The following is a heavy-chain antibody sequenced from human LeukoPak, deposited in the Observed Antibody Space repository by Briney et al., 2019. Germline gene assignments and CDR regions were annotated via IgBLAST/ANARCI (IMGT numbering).Heavy chain of an antibody. CDR1: GFTFSNAW. CDR3: TTTPYYDYVWGSYRPDY. J-gene: IGHJ4*02. V-gene: IGHV3-15*01. CDR2: IKSKTDGGTT. D-gene: IGHD3-16*02. Sequence: GGSLRLSCAASGFTFSNAWMNWVRQAPGKGLEWVGRIKSKTDGGTTDYAAPVKGRFTISRDDSKNTLYLQMNSLKTEDTAVYYCTTTPYYDYVWGSYRPDYWGQGTLVTVSS.